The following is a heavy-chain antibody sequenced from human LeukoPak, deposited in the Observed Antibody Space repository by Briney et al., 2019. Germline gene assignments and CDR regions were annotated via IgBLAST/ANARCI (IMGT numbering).Heavy chain of an antibody. D-gene: IGHD2-15*01. CDR1: GYTFTGYY. V-gene: IGHV1-2*02. J-gene: IGHJ6*02. CDR3: ARDYVGVVAATRYYYGMDV. Sequence: ASVKVSCKASGYTFTGYYMQWVLQAPGQGLEWMGWINPNSGGTNYAQKFQGRVTMTRDTSISTAYMELSRLRSDDTAVYYCARDYVGVVAATRYYYGMDVWGQGTTVTVSS. CDR2: INPNSGGT.